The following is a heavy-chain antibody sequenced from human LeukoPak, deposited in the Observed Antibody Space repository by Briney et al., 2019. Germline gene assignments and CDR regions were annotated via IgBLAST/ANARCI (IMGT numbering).Heavy chain of an antibody. Sequence: GGSLRLSCAASGFTFSDYYMSWIRQAPGKGLEWVSYISSSSSYTNYADSVKGRFTISGDNAKNSLYLQMNSLRAEDTAVYYCARDQLADRWFDPWGQGTLVTVSS. CDR2: ISSSSSYT. J-gene: IGHJ5*02. CDR1: GFTFSDYY. CDR3: ARDQLADRWFDP. V-gene: IGHV3-11*06.